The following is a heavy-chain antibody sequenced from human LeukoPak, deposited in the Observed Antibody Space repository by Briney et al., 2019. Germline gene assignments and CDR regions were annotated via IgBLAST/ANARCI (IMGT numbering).Heavy chain of an antibody. Sequence: SVKVSCKASGGTFSSYAISWVRQAPGQGLEWMGGIIPSFGTANYAQKFQGRVTITADESTSTAYMELSSLRSEDTAVYYCASTWLGITMVRGVIAYDWFDPWGQGTLVTVSS. CDR2: IIPSFGTA. D-gene: IGHD3-10*01. CDR3: ASTWLGITMVRGVIAYDWFDP. J-gene: IGHJ5*02. V-gene: IGHV1-69*01. CDR1: GGTFSSYA.